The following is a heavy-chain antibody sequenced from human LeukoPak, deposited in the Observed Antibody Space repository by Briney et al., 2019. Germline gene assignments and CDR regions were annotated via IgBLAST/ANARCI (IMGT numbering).Heavy chain of an antibody. CDR1: GGSISSYY. J-gene: IGHJ4*02. Sequence: SETLSLTCTLSGGSISSYYWSWIRQPPGKGLEWIGYIYYSGSTNYNPSLKSRVTISVDTSKNQFSLKLSSVTAADTAVYYCARSSGWYIDYWGQGTLVTVSS. V-gene: IGHV4-59*01. D-gene: IGHD6-19*01. CDR2: IYYSGST. CDR3: ARSSGWYIDY.